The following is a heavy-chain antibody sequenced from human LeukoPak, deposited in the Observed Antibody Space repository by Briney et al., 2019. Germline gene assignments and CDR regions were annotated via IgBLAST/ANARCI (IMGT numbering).Heavy chain of an antibody. J-gene: IGHJ1*01. Sequence: PGRSLRLSCAASGFTFSNYAMHWVRQAPGKGLEWVANIKQDGSDKYYVDSVEGRFTISRDNAKNSLYLQMNSLRAEDTAVYYCATTYSSSWYFEYFQHWGQGTLVTVSS. CDR1: GFTFSNYA. V-gene: IGHV3-7*01. D-gene: IGHD6-13*01. CDR2: IKQDGSDK. CDR3: ATTYSSSWYFEYFQH.